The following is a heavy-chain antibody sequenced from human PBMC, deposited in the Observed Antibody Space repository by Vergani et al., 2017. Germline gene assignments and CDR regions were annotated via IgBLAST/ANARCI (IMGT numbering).Heavy chain of an antibody. CDR1: GFTFNQYG. CDR2: TWYDGNNK. J-gene: IGHJ5*02. D-gene: IGHD1-14*01. CDR3: ARDLRLLYNRFDP. V-gene: IGHV3-33*01. Sequence: QVQLVESGGGVVQPGRSLRLSCAASGFTFNQYGMHWLRQAPGKGLEWVAVTWYDGNNKQYADSVKGRLTISRDNSKSTMYLQMNSLRDEDTGVYYCARDLRLLYNRFDPWGQGTLVTVSS.